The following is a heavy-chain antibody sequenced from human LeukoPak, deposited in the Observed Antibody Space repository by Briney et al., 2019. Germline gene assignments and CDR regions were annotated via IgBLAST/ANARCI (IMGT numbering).Heavy chain of an antibody. CDR2: IYYSGST. CDR1: GGSISSYY. V-gene: IGHV4-59*08. J-gene: IGHJ4*02. CDR3: ARHYHPRSPDFDY. D-gene: IGHD2-2*01. Sequence: TTSETLSLTCTVSGGSISSYYWSWIRQPPGKGLEWIGYIYYSGSTNYNPSLKSRVTIPVDTSKNQFSLKLSSVTAADTAVYYCARHYHPRSPDFDYWGQGTLVTVSS.